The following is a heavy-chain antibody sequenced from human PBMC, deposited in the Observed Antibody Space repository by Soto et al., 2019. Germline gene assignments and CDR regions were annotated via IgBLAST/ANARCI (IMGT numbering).Heavy chain of an antibody. D-gene: IGHD2-15*01. CDR3: TKGDSSGYFDPSTGYSTPDH. V-gene: IGHV3-23*01. J-gene: IGHJ5*02. Sequence: EVQLFESGGGLVEPGESLRLSCAASGFIFKDFAMSWVRQAPGKGLEWVSTITTSDDITYSADSVRGRFTISRDNSANTLFLQVSSLRGDDTATYFCTKGDSSGYFDPSTGYSTPDHWDQGTLVTVSS. CDR2: ITTSDDIT. CDR1: GFIFKDFA.